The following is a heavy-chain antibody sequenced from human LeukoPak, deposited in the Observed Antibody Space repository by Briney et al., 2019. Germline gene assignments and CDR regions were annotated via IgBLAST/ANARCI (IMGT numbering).Heavy chain of an antibody. V-gene: IGHV3-7*03. CDR3: ARDQYDTWSRRGNFDS. Sequence: GGSLRLSCVASGFTFGKYWMSWVRQAPGKGLEWVANIKLDGSEKNYVDSVKGRFTISRDNTKNSLYLQMNSLRAEDTAVSYCARDQYDTWSRRGNFDSWGQGTLVIVSS. CDR2: IKLDGSEK. CDR1: GFTFGKYW. D-gene: IGHD3/OR15-3a*01. J-gene: IGHJ4*02.